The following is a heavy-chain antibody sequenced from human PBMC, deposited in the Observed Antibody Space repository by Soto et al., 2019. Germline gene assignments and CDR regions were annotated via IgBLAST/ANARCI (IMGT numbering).Heavy chain of an antibody. D-gene: IGHD3-16*01. Sequence: ASVKLSCKASGYTFTSYYMHWVRQAPGQGLEWMGIINPSGGSTSYAQKFQGRVTMTRDTSTSTVYMELSSLRSEDTAVYYCARDLWNYDYVWGSSPLYYYYYGMDVWGQGTTVTVSS. CDR2: INPSGGST. V-gene: IGHV1-46*01. CDR3: ARDLWNYDYVWGSSPLYYYYYGMDV. J-gene: IGHJ6*02. CDR1: GYTFTSYY.